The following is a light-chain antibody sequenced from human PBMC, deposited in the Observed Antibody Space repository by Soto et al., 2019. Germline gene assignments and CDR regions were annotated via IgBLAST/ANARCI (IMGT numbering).Light chain of an antibody. CDR2: DAS. J-gene: IGLJ1*01. CDR3: SSYTSSSPFV. V-gene: IGLV2-14*01. Sequence: QSALTQPASVSGSPGQSITISCTGTSSDVGGYNYVSWYQQHPGKAPKLMISDASNRPSGVSNRCSGSKSGNTASPTISGLQAEDEADYYCSSYTSSSPFVFGTGSKPTVL. CDR1: SSDVGGYNY.